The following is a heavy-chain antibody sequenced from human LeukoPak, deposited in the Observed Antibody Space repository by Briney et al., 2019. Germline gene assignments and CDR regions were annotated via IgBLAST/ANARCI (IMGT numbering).Heavy chain of an antibody. CDR2: IGAYNGNT. CDR1: GYTFTSYG. V-gene: IGHV1-18*01. CDR3: ARESRGYFQH. Sequence: GASVKVSCKASGYTFTSYGISWVRQAPGQGREWMGWIGAYNGNTNYAQKLQGRVTMTTDTSTSTAYVELRSLRSDDTAVYYCARESRGYFQHWGQGTLFTVSS. J-gene: IGHJ1*01.